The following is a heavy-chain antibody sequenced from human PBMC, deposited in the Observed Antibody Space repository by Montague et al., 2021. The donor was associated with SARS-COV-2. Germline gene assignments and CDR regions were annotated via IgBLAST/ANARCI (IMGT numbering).Heavy chain of an antibody. CDR1: GGSISSGGHY. V-gene: IGHV4-61*09. Sequence: TLSLTCTVSGGSISSGGHYWTWVRRPAGKGLEWIGHIQADGTTNYKSSLRSRLTFSVDTSKNLFSLTLRSLTATDTAIYYCARHRPESCKISPGLAGLFATAGCSASGMDVWGQGTAVTVSS. J-gene: IGHJ6*02. D-gene: IGHD3/OR15-3a*01. CDR3: ARHRPESCKISPGLAGLFATAGCSASGMDV. CDR2: IQADGTT.